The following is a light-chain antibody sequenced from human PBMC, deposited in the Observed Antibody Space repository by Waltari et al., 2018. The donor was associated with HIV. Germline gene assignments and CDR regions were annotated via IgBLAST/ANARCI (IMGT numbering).Light chain of an antibody. CDR3: QSYDSSLRASV. V-gene: IGLV1-40*01. J-gene: IGLJ2*01. CDR2: RDS. CDR1: RSNIGAGYF. Sequence: QSALTQPPSVSGAPGQRVTISCTGNRSNIGAGYFVHWYQHLPGTAPKPLVDRDSNRPSGVPDRFSGSKSGTSASLVITGLQAEDEADYYCQSYDSSLRASVFGGGTKLTVL.